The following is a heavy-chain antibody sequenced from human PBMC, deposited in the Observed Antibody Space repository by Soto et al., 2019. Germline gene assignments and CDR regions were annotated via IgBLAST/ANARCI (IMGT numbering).Heavy chain of an antibody. J-gene: IGHJ4*02. CDR1: GFTFSDYY. CDR2: ISSSSNII. Sequence: QVQLVESGGGLVKSGGSLRLSCAASGFTFSDYYMSWIRQAPGKGLEWVSHISSSSNIIYYADSVKGRVTISRDNAKNSVYLQMNDLRAEDTAVYYGARDSFSSGGPFGFWGQGALVTVSS. CDR3: ARDSFSSGGPFGF. V-gene: IGHV3-11*01. D-gene: IGHD6-19*01.